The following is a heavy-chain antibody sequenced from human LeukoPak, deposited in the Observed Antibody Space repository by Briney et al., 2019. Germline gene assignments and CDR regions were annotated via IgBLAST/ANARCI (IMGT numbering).Heavy chain of an antibody. CDR2: IIPIFGTA. J-gene: IGHJ5*02. D-gene: IGHD1-26*01. Sequence: ASVKVSCKASGGTFSSYAISWVRQAPGQGLEWMGGIIPIFGTANYAQKFQGRVTITTDESTSTAYMELSSLRSEDTAVYYCARVPSTLAGATFDSAWGQGTLVTVSS. CDR1: GGTFSSYA. V-gene: IGHV1-69*05. CDR3: ARVPSTLAGATFDSA.